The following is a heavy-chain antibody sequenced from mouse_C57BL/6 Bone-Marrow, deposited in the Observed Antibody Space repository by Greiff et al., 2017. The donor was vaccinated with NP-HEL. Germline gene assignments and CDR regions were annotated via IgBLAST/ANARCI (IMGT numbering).Heavy chain of an antibody. CDR2: ISSGSSTI. D-gene: IGHD1-2*01. Sequence: EVKVEESGGGLVKPGGSLKLSCAASGFTFSDYGMHWVRQAPEKGLEWVAYISSGSSTIYYADTVKGRFTISRDNAKNTLFLQMTSLRSEDTAMYYCARELRPPFDYWGQGTTLTVSS. CDR1: GFTFSDYG. J-gene: IGHJ2*01. CDR3: ARELRPPFDY. V-gene: IGHV5-17*01.